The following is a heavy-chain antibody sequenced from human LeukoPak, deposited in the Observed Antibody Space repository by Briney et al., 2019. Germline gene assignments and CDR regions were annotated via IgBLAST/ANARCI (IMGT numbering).Heavy chain of an antibody. Sequence: SETLSLTCTVSGGSISSSSYYWGWIRQPPGKGLEWIGSIYYSGSTYYNPSLKSRVTISVDTSKNQFSLKLSSVTAADTAVYYCARQNEFVVPAANWFDPWGQGTLVTVSS. J-gene: IGHJ5*02. CDR2: IYYSGST. D-gene: IGHD2-2*01. CDR1: GGSISSSSYY. V-gene: IGHV4-39*01. CDR3: ARQNEFVVPAANWFDP.